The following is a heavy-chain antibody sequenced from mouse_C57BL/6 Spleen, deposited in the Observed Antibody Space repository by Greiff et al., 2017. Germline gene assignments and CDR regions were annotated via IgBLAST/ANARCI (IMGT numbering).Heavy chain of an antibody. CDR2: IDPNSGGT. J-gene: IGHJ3*01. CDR3: ARPAYYGSEGFAY. D-gene: IGHD1-1*01. CDR1: GYTFTSYW. Sequence: QVQLQQPGAELVKPGASVKLSCKASGYTFTSYWMHWVKQRPGRGLEWIGRIDPNSGGTKYNEKFKSKATLTVDKPSSTAYMQLRSLTSEYYAVYYCARPAYYGSEGFAYWGQGTLVTVSA. V-gene: IGHV1-72*01.